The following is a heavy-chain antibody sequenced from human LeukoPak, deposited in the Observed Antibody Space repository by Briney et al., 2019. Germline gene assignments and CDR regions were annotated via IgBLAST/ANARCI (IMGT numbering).Heavy chain of an antibody. Sequence: GGSLRLSCAASGFIFSSNYMSWVRQAPGKGLEWVSVIYSGGSTYYADSVKGRFTISRDNSKNTLYLQMNSLRAEDTAVYYCASHYCSGGSCYGAFDIWGQGTMVTVSS. CDR1: GFIFSSNY. CDR2: IYSGGST. CDR3: ASHYCSGGSCYGAFDI. J-gene: IGHJ3*02. D-gene: IGHD2-15*01. V-gene: IGHV3-53*01.